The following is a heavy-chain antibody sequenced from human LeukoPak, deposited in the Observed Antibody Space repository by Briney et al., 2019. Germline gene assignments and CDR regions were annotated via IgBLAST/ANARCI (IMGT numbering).Heavy chain of an antibody. J-gene: IGHJ4*03. Sequence: SETLSLTCAVSGGSISSGGYSWSWIRQPPGKGLEWIGYIYHSGSTYYNPSLKSRVTISVDRSKNQFSLKLSSVTAADTAVYYCASQHCSSTSCYDYWGQGTLVTVSS. V-gene: IGHV4-30-2*01. CDR3: ASQHCSSTSCYDY. D-gene: IGHD2-2*01. CDR2: IYHSGST. CDR1: GGSISSGGYS.